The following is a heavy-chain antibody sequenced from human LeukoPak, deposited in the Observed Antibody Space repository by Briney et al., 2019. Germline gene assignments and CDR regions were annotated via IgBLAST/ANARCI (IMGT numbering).Heavy chain of an antibody. V-gene: IGHV1-2*06. J-gene: IGHJ4*02. Sequence: ASGKVSFKASGYNFIDYYIQWGRPAPGKGLGWKGRIHPNSAATEYAENFQGRVTMTRDTSISTAYMELSRVTSDDTAVYYCARDLPSTSNWELDYWGQGTLVTVSS. D-gene: IGHD7-27*01. CDR1: GYNFIDYY. CDR2: IHPNSAAT. CDR3: ARDLPSTSNWELDY.